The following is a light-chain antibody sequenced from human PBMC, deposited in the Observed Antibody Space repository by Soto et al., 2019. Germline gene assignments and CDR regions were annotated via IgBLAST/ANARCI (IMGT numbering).Light chain of an antibody. V-gene: IGKV2-28*01. CDR1: QSLLHSNGYNY. CDR2: LGS. CDR3: MQALPPFT. J-gene: IGKJ3*01. Sequence: DIVMTQSPLSLPVTPGEPASISCRSSQSLLHSNGYNYLDWYLQKPGQSPQLLIYLGSNRASGVSDRFSGSGSGTDFTLKISRVEAEDVGVYYCMQALPPFTFGPGTKVDIK.